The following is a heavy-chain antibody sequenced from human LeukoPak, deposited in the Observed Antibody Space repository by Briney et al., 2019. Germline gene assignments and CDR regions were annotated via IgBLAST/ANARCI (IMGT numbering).Heavy chain of an antibody. CDR1: DDPFSSHY. V-gene: IGHV4-59*11. D-gene: IGHD4-17*01. CDR2: ISYIGST. Sequence: SETLSLTCAVSDDPFSSHYWTWIRQPPGKGLEWIGYISYIGSTNYNPSLKSRVTISIDTSKNQFSLKLSSVTAADTAVYYCARALVTVTKGFDIWGQGTMVSVSS. CDR3: ARALVTVTKGFDI. J-gene: IGHJ3*02.